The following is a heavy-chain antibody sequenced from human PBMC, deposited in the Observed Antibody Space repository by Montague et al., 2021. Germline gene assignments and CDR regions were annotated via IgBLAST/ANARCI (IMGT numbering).Heavy chain of an antibody. D-gene: IGHD6-13*01. CDR1: GDSLSSVGYS. CDR2: MYYSGST. J-gene: IGHJ4*02. Sequence: TLSLTCTVSGDSLSSVGYSWTWIRQHPGKGLEWFGYMYYSGSTYYNPSLKSRVTISRDTSKNHFYLRLTSVTAADTAVYYCARGSLATGDFDYWGQGTLVTVSS. V-gene: IGHV4-31*03. CDR3: ARGSLATGDFDY.